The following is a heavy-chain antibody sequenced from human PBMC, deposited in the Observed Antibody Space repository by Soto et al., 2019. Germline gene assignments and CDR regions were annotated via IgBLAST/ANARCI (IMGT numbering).Heavy chain of an antibody. J-gene: IGHJ4*02. V-gene: IGHV3-23*01. CDR1: GFTFGSYA. D-gene: IGHD3-9*01. CDR3: ASPDYDILTGVFNY. Sequence: GGSLRLSCAASGFTFGSYAMSWVRQAPGKGLEWVSAISGSGGSTYYADSVKGRFTISRDNSKNTLYLQMNSLRAEDTAVYYCASPDYDILTGVFNYWGQGTLVTVSS. CDR2: ISGSGGST.